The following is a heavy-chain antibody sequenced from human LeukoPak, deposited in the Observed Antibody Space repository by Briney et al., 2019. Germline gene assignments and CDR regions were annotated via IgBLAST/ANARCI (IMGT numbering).Heavy chain of an antibody. D-gene: IGHD3-3*01. V-gene: IGHV1-3*01. J-gene: IGHJ3*02. CDR1: GYTFTSYA. CDR2: INAGNGNT. CDR3: ARDPAGVGAFDI. Sequence: ASVKVSCKASGYTFTSYAMHWVRQAPGQRLEWMGWINAGNGNTKYSQKFQGRVTITRDTSASTAYMELSSLRSEDTAVYYCARDPAGVGAFDIWGQGTMVTVSS.